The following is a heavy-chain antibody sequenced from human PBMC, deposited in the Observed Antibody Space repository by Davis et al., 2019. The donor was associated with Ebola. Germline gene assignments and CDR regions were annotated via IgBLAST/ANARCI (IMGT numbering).Heavy chain of an antibody. D-gene: IGHD2-2*02. CDR3: ARLGFCSSASCYTAASFFDY. Sequence: KVSCKGSGFSFTNYWIGWVRHMPGKGLEWMGIIYPGDSDTRYSPSFQGQVTISADKSISTAYLQWSSLKASDTAMYYCARLGFCSSASCYTAASFFDYWGQGTLVTVSS. CDR1: GFSFTNYW. CDR2: IYPGDSDT. J-gene: IGHJ4*02. V-gene: IGHV5-51*01.